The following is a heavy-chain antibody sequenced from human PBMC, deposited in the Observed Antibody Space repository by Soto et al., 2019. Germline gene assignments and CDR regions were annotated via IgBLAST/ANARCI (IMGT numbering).Heavy chain of an antibody. CDR1: GGTFSSYA. Sequence: GASVKVSCKASGGTFSSYAISWVRQAPGQGLEWMGGIIPIFGTANYAQKFQGRVTITAANSTSTAYMELSSLRSEDTAVYYCASGLEYYYDSSRYPLDYWGQGTMVTVPQ. D-gene: IGHD3-22*01. CDR3: ASGLEYYYDSSRYPLDY. V-gene: IGHV1-69*06. CDR2: IIPIFGTA. J-gene: IGHJ4*02.